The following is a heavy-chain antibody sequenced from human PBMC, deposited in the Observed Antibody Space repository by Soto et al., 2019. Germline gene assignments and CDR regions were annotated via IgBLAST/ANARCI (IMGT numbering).Heavy chain of an antibody. J-gene: IGHJ4*02. CDR3: ARAVGTVSTSDY. CDR2: MNPNIGNT. CDR1: GYTFTSYD. D-gene: IGHD4-17*01. V-gene: IGHV1-8*01. Sequence: GASVTVSCKASGYTFTSYDINWVRQATGQGLEWMGWMNPNIGNTGSAPKFQGRVTMTMDTSISTAYMELSSLRSEDTAVYYCARAVGTVSTSDYWGQGTLVTVS.